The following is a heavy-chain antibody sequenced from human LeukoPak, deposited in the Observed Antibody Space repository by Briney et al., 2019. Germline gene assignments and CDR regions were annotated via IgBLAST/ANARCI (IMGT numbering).Heavy chain of an antibody. CDR3: ARDTYYDFWSGYSSPYYMDV. Sequence: GASVKVSCKASGYTFTDHYIHWVRQAPGQGLEWMGWMNPSDNGVNYAQKFQGRVTMTRDTSISTAYMELSRLRSDDTAVYYCARDTYYDFWSGYSSPYYMDVWGKGTTVTVSS. CDR2: MNPSDNGV. CDR1: GYTFTDHY. D-gene: IGHD3-3*01. J-gene: IGHJ6*03. V-gene: IGHV1-2*02.